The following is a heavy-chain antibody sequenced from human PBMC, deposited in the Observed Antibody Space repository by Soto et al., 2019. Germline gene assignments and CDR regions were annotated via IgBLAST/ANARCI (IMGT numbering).Heavy chain of an antibody. V-gene: IGHV1-18*01. J-gene: IGHJ4*02. Sequence: ASVKVSCKASGYTFTSYGISWVRQAPGQGLEWMGWISAYNGNTNYAQKLQGRVTMTTDTSTSTAYMELRSLRSDDTAVYYCARADYYYGSGSYYNPSYYFDYWGQGTLVTVS. CDR3: ARADYYYGSGSYYNPSYYFDY. CDR2: ISAYNGNT. D-gene: IGHD3-10*01. CDR1: GYTFTSYG.